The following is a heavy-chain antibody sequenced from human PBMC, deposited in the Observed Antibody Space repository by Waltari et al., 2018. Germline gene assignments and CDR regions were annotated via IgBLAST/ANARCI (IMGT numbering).Heavy chain of an antibody. J-gene: IGHJ4*02. CDR3: ARGGVTTRGYDS. D-gene: IGHD3-22*01. V-gene: IGHV3-21*01. CDR2: ISPSSAHI. CDR1: GFTFSTYR. Sequence: EVHLVESGGGLVKPGGSLRLPCAASGFTFSTYRMNWVRQAPGKGLEWVSSISPSSAHIYYADSVKGRFTISRDNARDSLYLEMNSLRPDDTAVYYCARGGVTTRGYDSWGQGTVVAVSS.